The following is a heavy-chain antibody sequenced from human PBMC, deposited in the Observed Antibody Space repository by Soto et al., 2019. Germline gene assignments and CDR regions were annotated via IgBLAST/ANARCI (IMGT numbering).Heavy chain of an antibody. Sequence: PGGSLRLSCAASGFTFSSYGMHWVRQAPGKGREWVAVISYDGSNKYYADSVKGRFTISRDNSKNTLYLQMNSLRAEDTAVYYCATKPGGYWGQGTLVTVSS. CDR2: ISYDGSNK. CDR1: GFTFSSYG. J-gene: IGHJ4*02. CDR3: ATKPGGY. V-gene: IGHV3-30*03. D-gene: IGHD2-15*01.